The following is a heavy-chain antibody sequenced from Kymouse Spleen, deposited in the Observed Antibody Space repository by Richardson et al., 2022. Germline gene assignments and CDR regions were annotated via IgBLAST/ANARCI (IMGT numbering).Heavy chain of an antibody. CDR2: INHSGST. CDR3: ARGPGEDYYYGMDV. D-gene: IGHD7-27*02. CDR1: GGSFSGYY. J-gene: IGHJ6*02. V-gene: IGHV4-34*01. Sequence: QVQLQQWGAGLLKPSETLSLTCAVYGGSFSGYYWSWIRQPPGKGLEWIGEINHSGSTNYNPSLKSRVTISVDTSKNQFSLKLSSVTAADTAVYYCARGPGEDYYYGMDVWGQGTTVTVSS.